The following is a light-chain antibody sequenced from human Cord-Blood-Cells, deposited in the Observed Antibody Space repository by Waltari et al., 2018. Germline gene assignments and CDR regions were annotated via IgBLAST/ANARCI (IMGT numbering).Light chain of an antibody. Sequence: EIVLTQSPATLSLSPGARATLPCRASQSVSSYLAWYQQKPGQAPRLLIYDASNRATGIPARFSGSGSGTDFTLTISSLEPEDFAVYYCQQRSNWWTFGQGTKVEIK. CDR3: QQRSNWWT. CDR2: DAS. V-gene: IGKV3-11*01. J-gene: IGKJ1*01. CDR1: QSVSSY.